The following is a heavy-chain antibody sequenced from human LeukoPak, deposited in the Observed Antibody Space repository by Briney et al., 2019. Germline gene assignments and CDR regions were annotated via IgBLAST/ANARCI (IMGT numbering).Heavy chain of an antibody. D-gene: IGHD3-16*01. Sequence: GGSPRLSCAASGFTFSSYAMSWVRQAPGKGLEWVSAISGSGGSTYYADSVKGRFTISRDNSKTTLYLQMNSLRAEDTAVYYCARDPRLGYVSGCPDYWGQGTLVTVSS. CDR1: GFTFSSYA. CDR2: ISGSGGST. CDR3: ARDPRLGYVSGCPDY. J-gene: IGHJ4*02. V-gene: IGHV3-23*01.